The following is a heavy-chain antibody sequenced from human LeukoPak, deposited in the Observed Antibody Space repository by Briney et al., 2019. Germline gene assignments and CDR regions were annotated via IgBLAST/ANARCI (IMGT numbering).Heavy chain of an antibody. CDR2: ISPSGGST. J-gene: IGHJ5*02. Sequence: ASVKVSCKAFGYTFTSNYMHWVRQAPGQGPECMGVISPSGGSTTYAQKFQGRVTLTRDMSTSTDYLELSSLRSEDTAVYYCARDAAFGGVIVTWGQGTLVTVSS. V-gene: IGHV1-46*01. D-gene: IGHD3-16*02. CDR1: GYTFTSNY. CDR3: ARDAAFGGVIVT.